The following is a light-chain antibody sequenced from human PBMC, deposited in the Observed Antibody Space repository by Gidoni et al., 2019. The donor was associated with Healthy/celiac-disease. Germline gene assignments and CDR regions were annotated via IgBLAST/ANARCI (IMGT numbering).Light chain of an antibody. Sequence: IQMTQSPSALSASVGDRVTITCQASQDISNYLNWYQQKPGKAPKLLIYDASNLETGVPSRFSGSGSGTDVTFTSSSLQPEDIATYYCQQYDNLITFGQGTRLEIK. CDR3: QQYDNLIT. J-gene: IGKJ5*01. CDR1: QDISNY. V-gene: IGKV1-33*01. CDR2: DAS.